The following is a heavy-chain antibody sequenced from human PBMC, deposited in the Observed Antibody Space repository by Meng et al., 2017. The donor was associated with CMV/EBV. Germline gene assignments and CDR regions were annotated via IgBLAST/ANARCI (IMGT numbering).Heavy chain of an antibody. CDR3: ARDKYDFWSGYYRGYYYGMDV. Sequence: ASVKVSCKASGYTFTSYVISLVRQAPGQGLEWMGWISSYNGNTNYAQKLQGRVTMTTDTSKSTAYMELRSLRSDDTDVYYCARDKYDFWSGYYRGYYYGMDVWGQGTTVTVSS. V-gene: IGHV1-18*01. CDR1: GYTFTSYV. J-gene: IGHJ6*02. CDR2: ISSYNGNT. D-gene: IGHD3-3*01.